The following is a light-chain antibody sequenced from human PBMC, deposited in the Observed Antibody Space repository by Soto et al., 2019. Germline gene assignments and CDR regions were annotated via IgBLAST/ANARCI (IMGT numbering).Light chain of an antibody. Sequence: TQSPATLSVSPGERATLSCXASQSVSSNLAWNQPKQSQTPRITINDVSTRATGIPTRFRGSESGTKIKLTISSLQSEDFAAYYCQQYNNWPQTFGGRTKVEIK. CDR1: QSVSSN. J-gene: IGKJ4*01. CDR3: QQYNNWPQT. CDR2: DVS. V-gene: IGKV3D-15*01.